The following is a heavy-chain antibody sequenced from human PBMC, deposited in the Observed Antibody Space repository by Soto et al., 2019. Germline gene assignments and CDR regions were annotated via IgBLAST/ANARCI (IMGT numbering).Heavy chain of an antibody. CDR1: GFTFNNAW. J-gene: IGHJ4*02. D-gene: IGHD3-3*01. CDR2: IKSKADGGTI. CDR3: TNGLEGDS. V-gene: IGHV3-15*07. Sequence: EVQLVESGGGLVKPGGSLRLSCAASGFTFNNAWMNWVRQGPGKGLEWVGRIKSKADGGTIDYATPVKGRFTISRDDLKKMLYLQMNSLKTADTAVYYCTNGLEGDSWGQGTLVTVSS.